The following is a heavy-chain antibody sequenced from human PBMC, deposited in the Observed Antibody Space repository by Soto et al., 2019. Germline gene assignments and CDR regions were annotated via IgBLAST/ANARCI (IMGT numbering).Heavy chain of an antibody. CDR3: ARVSSGSDAFDV. V-gene: IGHV1-3*01. CDR1: VYTFISYT. J-gene: IGHJ3*01. D-gene: IGHD3-22*01. CDR2: IDAGNAKT. Sequence: RXSVKVSCKASVYTFISYTIHWVRQAPGQRLEWMVWIDAGNAKTKYSQKFQGRVTITRDTSASTTYMELSSLRFEDTAMYYCARVSSGSDAFDVWGQGTLVTVSS.